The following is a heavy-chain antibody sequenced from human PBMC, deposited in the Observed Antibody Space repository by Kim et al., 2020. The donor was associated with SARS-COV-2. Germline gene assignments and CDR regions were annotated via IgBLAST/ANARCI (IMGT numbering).Heavy chain of an antibody. D-gene: IGHD3-22*01. J-gene: IGHJ4*02. Sequence: ASVKVSCKASGYTFTSNAIHWVRQAPGQRLEWMGWIYTDNGNTVYSQKLQHRVTINRDTSASTVYMEMSSLRSEDTAVYYCARGSTMMYEFWGQGTLVTVSS. CDR2: IYTDNGNT. CDR1: GYTFTSNA. CDR3: ARGSTMMYEF. V-gene: IGHV1-3*04.